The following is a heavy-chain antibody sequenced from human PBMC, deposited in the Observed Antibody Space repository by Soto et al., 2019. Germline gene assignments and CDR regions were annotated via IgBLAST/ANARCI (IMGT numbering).Heavy chain of an antibody. D-gene: IGHD6-19*01. J-gene: IGHJ4*02. CDR3: ARAPTYSSGWYYFDY. CDR1: GGSVSSGSYY. CDR2: IYYSGST. V-gene: IGHV4-61*01. Sequence: SETLSLTCTVSGGSVSSGSYYWSWIRQPPGKGLEWIGYIYYSGSTNYNPSPKSRVTISVDTSKNQFSLKLSSVTAADTAVYYCARAPTYSSGWYYFDYWGQGTLVTVSS.